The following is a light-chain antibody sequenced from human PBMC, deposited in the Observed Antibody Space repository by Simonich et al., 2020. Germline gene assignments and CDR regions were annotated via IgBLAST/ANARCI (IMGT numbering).Light chain of an antibody. Sequence: QAVVTQEPSLTVSPGGTVTITCGSSTVAVTSGHYTFWFQQKPGQAPRTLIYDTSNKHSWTPARFSVSLLGGKAALTLSGAQPEDEAEYYCLLYYGGAWVFGGGTKLTVL. CDR2: DTS. CDR1: TVAVTSGHY. J-gene: IGLJ3*02. CDR3: LLYYGGAWV. V-gene: IGLV7-46*01.